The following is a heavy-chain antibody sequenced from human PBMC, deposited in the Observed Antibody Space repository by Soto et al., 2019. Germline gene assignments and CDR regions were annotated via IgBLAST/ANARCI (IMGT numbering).Heavy chain of an antibody. CDR3: ASLGADEITIFGVVYYYMDV. J-gene: IGHJ6*03. Sequence: ASVKVSCKASGYTFTSYGISWVRQAPGQGLEWMGWISAYNGNTNYAQKLQGRVTMTTDTSTSTAYMELRSLRSDDTAVYYCASLGADEITIFGVVYYYMDVWGKGTTVTVSS. D-gene: IGHD3-3*01. CDR2: ISAYNGNT. V-gene: IGHV1-18*01. CDR1: GYTFTSYG.